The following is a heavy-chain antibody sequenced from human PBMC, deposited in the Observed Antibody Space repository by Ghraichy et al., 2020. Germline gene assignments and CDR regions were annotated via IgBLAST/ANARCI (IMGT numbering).Heavy chain of an antibody. CDR3: ARDLMDYCGSGKFVDGMDV. J-gene: IGHJ6*02. V-gene: IGHV4-61*01. Sequence: SETLSLTCTVSGGSVSSGSYYWSWIRQPPGKGLEWIGYIYYSGSTNYNPSLKSRVTISVDTSKNQFSLKLSSVTAADTAVYYCARDLMDYCGSGKFVDGMDVWGQGTTVTVSS. CDR2: IYYSGST. CDR1: GGSVSSGSYY. D-gene: IGHD3-10*01.